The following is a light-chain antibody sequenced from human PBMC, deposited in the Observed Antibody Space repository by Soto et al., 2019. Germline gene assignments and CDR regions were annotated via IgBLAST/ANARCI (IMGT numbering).Light chain of an antibody. CDR3: QQYYSYPRA. V-gene: IGKV1-8*01. CDR2: AAS. Sequence: AIRMTQSPSSFSASTGDRVTITCRASQGISSYLAWYQQKPGKAPKLLIYAASTLQSGVPSRFSGSGSGTDFTLPISCLQCEDFATYYCQQYYSYPRAFGQGTKVDIK. J-gene: IGKJ1*01. CDR1: QGISSY.